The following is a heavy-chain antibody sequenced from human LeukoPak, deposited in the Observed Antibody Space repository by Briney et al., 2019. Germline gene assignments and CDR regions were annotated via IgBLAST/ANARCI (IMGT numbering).Heavy chain of an antibody. V-gene: IGHV4-61*02. CDR2: IYTSGST. CDR3: ARVLGYDYQFDY. D-gene: IGHD5-12*01. CDR1: GGSISSGSYY. J-gene: IGHJ4*02. Sequence: SSETLSLTCTVSGGSISSGSYYGSWIRQPAGKGLEWIGRIYTSGSTNYNPSLKSRVTISVDTSKNQFSLKLSSVTATDTAVYYCARVLGYDYQFDYWGQGTLVTVSS.